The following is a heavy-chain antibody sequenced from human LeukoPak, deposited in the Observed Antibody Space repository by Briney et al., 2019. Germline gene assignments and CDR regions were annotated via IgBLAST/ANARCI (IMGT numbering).Heavy chain of an antibody. V-gene: IGHV1-18*01. J-gene: IGHJ5*02. CDR3: ARGAPYYDFWGGYYDYNWFDP. Sequence: GASVKVSCKAFGYSFTSYGISWVRQAPGQGLEWMGWISGYNGNRKYAQKLQGRVTMTTDTPTSIACMELRSLRSDDTAVYYCARGAPYYDFWGGYYDYNWFDPWGQGTLVTVSS. D-gene: IGHD3-3*01. CDR2: ISGYNGNR. CDR1: GYSFTSYG.